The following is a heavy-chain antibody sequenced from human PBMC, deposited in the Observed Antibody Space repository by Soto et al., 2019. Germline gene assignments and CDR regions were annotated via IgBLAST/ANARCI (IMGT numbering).Heavy chain of an antibody. CDR1: GFTFSSYA. CDR3: ASPNSPPKLMTTVTATLGY. V-gene: IGHV3-30-3*01. Sequence: QVQLVESGGGVVQPGRSLRLSCAASGFTFSSYAMHWVRQAPGKGLEWVAVISYDGSNKYYADSVKGRFTISRDKSKNTLYRQMNSLRAEDTAVYYCASPNSPPKLMTTVTATLGYWGQGTLVTVAS. J-gene: IGHJ4*02. CDR2: ISYDGSNK. D-gene: IGHD4-4*01.